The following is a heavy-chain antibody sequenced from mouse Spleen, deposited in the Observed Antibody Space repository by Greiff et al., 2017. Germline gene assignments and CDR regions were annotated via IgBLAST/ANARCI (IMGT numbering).Heavy chain of an antibody. V-gene: IGHV1-61*01. D-gene: IGHD1-1*01. CDR1: GYTFTSYW. CDR3: VGFYYGSSPAWFAY. J-gene: IGHJ3*01. CDR2: IYPSDSET. Sequence: QVQLQQPGAELVRPGSSVKLSCKASGYTFTSYWMDWVKQRHGQGLEWIGNIYPSDSETHYNQKFKDKATLTVDKSSSTAYMQLSSLTSEDSAVYYCVGFYYGSSPAWFAYWGQGTLVTVSA.